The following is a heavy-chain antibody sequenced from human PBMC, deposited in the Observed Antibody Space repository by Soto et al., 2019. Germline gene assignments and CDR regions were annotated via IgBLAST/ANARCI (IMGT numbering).Heavy chain of an antibody. Sequence: ASETLSLTCTVSGGSISSYYWSWIRQPPEKGLEWIGYIYYSGNTNYNPSLKSRVTISLDTSKNQFSLKLTSVTAADTAIYYCARGIASSSRTSLIYWGQGALVTVSS. D-gene: IGHD6-13*01. CDR3: ARGIASSSRTSLIY. J-gene: IGHJ4*02. CDR1: GGSISSYY. V-gene: IGHV4-59*01. CDR2: IYYSGNT.